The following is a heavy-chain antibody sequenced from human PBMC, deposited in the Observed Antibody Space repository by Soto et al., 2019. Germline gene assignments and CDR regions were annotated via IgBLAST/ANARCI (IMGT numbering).Heavy chain of an antibody. Sequence: PGGSLRLSCAASGFTLSSYGIHWVRQAPGKGLEWVAAISSDGSNKYYADSVKGRFTISRDNSKNTVSLQINSLRAEDTAVYFCARKLQGYYFDYWGQGTLVTVSS. CDR1: GFTLSSYG. CDR2: ISSDGSNK. V-gene: IGHV3-30-3*01. J-gene: IGHJ4*02. CDR3: ARKLQGYYFDY.